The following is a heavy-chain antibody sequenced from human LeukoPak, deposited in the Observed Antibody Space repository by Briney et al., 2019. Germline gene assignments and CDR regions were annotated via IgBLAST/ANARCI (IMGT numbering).Heavy chain of an antibody. Sequence: GGSLRLSCAASGFTFSSYAMSWVRQAPGKGLEWVSAISGSGGSTYYADSVKGRFTISRDNSKNTLYLQMNSLRAEDTAVYYCAKFSSGWYAGRYFDYWGQGTLVTVSS. CDR2: ISGSGGST. CDR3: AKFSSGWYAGRYFDY. J-gene: IGHJ4*02. D-gene: IGHD6-19*01. V-gene: IGHV3-23*01. CDR1: GFTFSSYA.